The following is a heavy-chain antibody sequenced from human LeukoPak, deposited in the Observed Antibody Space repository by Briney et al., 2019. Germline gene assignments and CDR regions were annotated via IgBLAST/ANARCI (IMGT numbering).Heavy chain of an antibody. CDR3: AKVRGYYDSSGYYYFDY. J-gene: IGHJ4*02. D-gene: IGHD3-22*01. CDR1: GFTFSKYD. CDR2: ISRDGTT. V-gene: IGHV3-23*01. Sequence: GGSLRLSCAASGFTFSKYDMYWIRQAPGKGLECVSVISRDGTTYYADSVKGRFTISRDNSRNTLSLQMNSLKAEDTAVYYCAKVRGYYDSSGYYYFDYWGQGTLVTVSS.